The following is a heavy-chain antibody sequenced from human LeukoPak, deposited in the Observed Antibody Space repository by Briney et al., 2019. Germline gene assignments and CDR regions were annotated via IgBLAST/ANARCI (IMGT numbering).Heavy chain of an antibody. V-gene: IGHV1-24*01. Sequence: GASVKVSCKVSGYTLTELSMHWVRQAPGKGLEWMGGFDPEDGETIYAQKFQGRVTMTEDTSTDTAYMELSSLRSEDTAVYYCATGIYCSSTSCYRVNNWFDPWGQGTLVTVSS. J-gene: IGHJ5*02. CDR3: ATGIYCSSTSCYRVNNWFDP. CDR2: FDPEDGET. D-gene: IGHD2-2*01. CDR1: GYTLTELS.